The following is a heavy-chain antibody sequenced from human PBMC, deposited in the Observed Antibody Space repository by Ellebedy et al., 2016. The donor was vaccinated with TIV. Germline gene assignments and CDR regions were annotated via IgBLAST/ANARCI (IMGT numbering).Heavy chain of an antibody. D-gene: IGHD6-19*01. Sequence: GESLKISCAASGFTFSDYWMTWVRQAPGKGLEWVANIKQDGSKEHYVDSVKGRFTISRDNAKNSLYLQMNSLRAEDTAVYYCVRSIGAGTCHWGQGTLVTVSS. CDR2: IKQDGSKE. CDR1: GFTFSDYW. CDR3: VRSIGAGTCH. J-gene: IGHJ4*02. V-gene: IGHV3-7*03.